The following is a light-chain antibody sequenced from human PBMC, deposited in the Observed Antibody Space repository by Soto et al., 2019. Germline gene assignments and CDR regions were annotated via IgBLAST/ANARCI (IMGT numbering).Light chain of an antibody. V-gene: IGKV1-5*01. CDR1: QSISIW. Sequence: DIQMTQSPSTLSASVGDRVTITCRASQSISIWLAWYQQKPGKAPKLLIYGASNLQSGVPPRFSGSGSGTDFTLTISRLEPEDFAVYYCQQYGSSAWTFGQGTKVDIK. CDR2: GAS. J-gene: IGKJ1*01. CDR3: QQYGSSAWT.